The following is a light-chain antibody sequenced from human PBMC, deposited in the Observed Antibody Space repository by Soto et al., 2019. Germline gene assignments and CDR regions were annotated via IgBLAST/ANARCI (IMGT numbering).Light chain of an antibody. J-gene: IGKJ1*01. Sequence: VMTQSPATLSVSPGDRVALCCRASQSVGSNLAWYQQKPGQTPRLLIYDVSARATGVPARFSGSGSGTEFTLAISSLQSEDFAVYYCQQYTYWPTFGQGTKVDI. CDR2: DVS. CDR3: QQYTYWPT. V-gene: IGKV3-15*01. CDR1: QSVGSN.